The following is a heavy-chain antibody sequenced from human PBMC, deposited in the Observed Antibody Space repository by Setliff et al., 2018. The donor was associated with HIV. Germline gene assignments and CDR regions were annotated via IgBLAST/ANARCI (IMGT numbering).Heavy chain of an antibody. J-gene: IGHJ5*02. D-gene: IGHD5-18*01. CDR2: ITPSGAT. V-gene: IGHV4-34*01. CDR1: GGSVSGHY. Sequence: SETLSLTCAVYGGSVSGHYWGWFRQPPGKGLEWIGEITPSGATNYPPSLKSRVTMSLDTSKNQFSLKMTSVTAADTALYYCSNWNTTIDEDAWGQGTLVTVSS. CDR3: SNWNTTIDEDA.